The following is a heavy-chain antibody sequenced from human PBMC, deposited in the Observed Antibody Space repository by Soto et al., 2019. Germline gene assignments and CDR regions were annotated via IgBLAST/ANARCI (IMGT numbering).Heavy chain of an antibody. CDR3: ARGPSGEKVCS. Sequence: QVQLQESGPGLVKPSQTLSLTCTVSGGSISNVNYCWSWIRQAPDKGLEWIGHIYNGGTTYNNPSLASRVSMSSDASNTQFSLELSAVSAADTTVDYCARGPSGEKVCSWGQGTL. J-gene: IGHJ5*02. V-gene: IGHV4-30-4*01. CDR2: IYNGGTT. CDR1: GGSISNVNYC. D-gene: IGHD7-27*01.